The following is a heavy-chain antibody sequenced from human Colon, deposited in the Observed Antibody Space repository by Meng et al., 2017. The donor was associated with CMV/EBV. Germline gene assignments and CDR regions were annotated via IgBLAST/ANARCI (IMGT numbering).Heavy chain of an antibody. CDR3: ARDRNWIFDY. J-gene: IGHJ4*02. D-gene: IGHD1-1*01. Sequence: GESLKISCAASGFTFSSDVMHWVRQAPGKGLVWVTRISHDGTITTYVDFVKGRFTISRDNSRNTLYLQMNSLRAEDTAVYYCARDRNWIFDYWGRGTLVTVSS. V-gene: IGHV3-74*03. CDR2: ISHDGTIT. CDR1: GFTFSSDV.